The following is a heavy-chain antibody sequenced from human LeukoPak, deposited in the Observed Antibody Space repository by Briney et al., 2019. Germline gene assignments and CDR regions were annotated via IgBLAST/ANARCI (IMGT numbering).Heavy chain of an antibody. D-gene: IGHD4-23*01. CDR2: ISSSGSTI. Sequence: GGSLRLSCAASGFTFSDYYMSWIRQAPGKGLEGVSYISSSGSTIYYADSVKGRFTISRDNAKNSLYLQMNSLRAEDTAVYYCASALSSNSLFVYWGQGTLVTVSS. V-gene: IGHV3-11*04. J-gene: IGHJ4*02. CDR3: ASALSSNSLFVY. CDR1: GFTFSDYY.